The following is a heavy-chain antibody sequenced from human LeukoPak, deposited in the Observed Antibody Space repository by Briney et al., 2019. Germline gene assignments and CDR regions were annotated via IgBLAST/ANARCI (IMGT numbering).Heavy chain of an antibody. Sequence: SETLSLTCTVSGGSISSYYWSWIRQPPGKGLEWIGYIYYSGSTNYNPSLETRVTISVDTSKNQFSLKLSSVTAADTAVYYCARVTDYYDSSGYYSRQFDYWGQGTLATVSS. CDR1: GGSISSYY. J-gene: IGHJ4*02. CDR3: ARVTDYYDSSGYYSRQFDY. CDR2: IYYSGST. V-gene: IGHV4-59*01. D-gene: IGHD3-22*01.